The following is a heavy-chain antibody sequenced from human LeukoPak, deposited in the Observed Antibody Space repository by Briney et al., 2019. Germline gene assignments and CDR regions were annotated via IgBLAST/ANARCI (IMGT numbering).Heavy chain of an antibody. Sequence: PGGSLRLSCAASGFTFSSYGMHWVRQAPGKGLEWVAFIRYDGSNKYYADSVKGRFTISRDNSKDTLYLQMNSLRAEDTAVYYCAKDHPYDFWSGYQIWGQGTLVTVSS. CDR3: AKDHPYDFWSGYQI. D-gene: IGHD3-3*01. J-gene: IGHJ4*02. V-gene: IGHV3-30*02. CDR2: IRYDGSNK. CDR1: GFTFSSYG.